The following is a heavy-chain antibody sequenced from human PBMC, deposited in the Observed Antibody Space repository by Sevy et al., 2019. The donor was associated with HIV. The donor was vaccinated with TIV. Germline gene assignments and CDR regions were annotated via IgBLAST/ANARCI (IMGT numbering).Heavy chain of an antibody. Sequence: GGSLRLSCAASGFTFRSYDMHWVRQPTGKGLEWVSAIWTSGDTLYSDSVKGRFTISRENAKTSLYLQMNRLRVGDTAIYYCVRGGSDAFDFWGQGTMVTVSS. D-gene: IGHD3-10*01. J-gene: IGHJ3*01. V-gene: IGHV3-13*01. CDR3: VRGGSDAFDF. CDR2: IWTSGDT. CDR1: GFTFRSYD.